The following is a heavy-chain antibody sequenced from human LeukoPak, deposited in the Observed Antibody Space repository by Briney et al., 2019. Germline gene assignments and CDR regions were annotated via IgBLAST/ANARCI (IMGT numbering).Heavy chain of an antibody. Sequence: GGSLRLSCAASGITFSSYWMHWVRQVPGKGLVWLTYIKSDGTNTGYADSVKGRFTVSRDNAKNTLYLEMNSLRGDDTAVYYCARSPRVYDSSGHLHDAFDMWGQGTMVTVSS. CDR1: GITFSSYW. V-gene: IGHV3-74*01. CDR3: ARSPRVYDSSGHLHDAFDM. CDR2: IKSDGTNT. D-gene: IGHD3-22*01. J-gene: IGHJ3*02.